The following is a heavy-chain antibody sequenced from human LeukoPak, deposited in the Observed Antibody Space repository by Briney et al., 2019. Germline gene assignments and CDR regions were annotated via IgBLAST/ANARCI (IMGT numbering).Heavy chain of an antibody. J-gene: IGHJ4*02. D-gene: IGHD2-21*02. CDR1: GFTFSSYA. V-gene: IGHV3-23*01. CDR3: AKALEERIVVVTTTSFDY. Sequence: PGGSLRLSCAASGFTFSSYAMSWVRQAPGKGLEWVSAIIGRGGSTYYADAVKGRFTISRDNSKNTLYLQMNSLRAEDTAVYYCAKALEERIVVVTTTSFDYWGQGTLVTVSS. CDR2: IIGRGGST.